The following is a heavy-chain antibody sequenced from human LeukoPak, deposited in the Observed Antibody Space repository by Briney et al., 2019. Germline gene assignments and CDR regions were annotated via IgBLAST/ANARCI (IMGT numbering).Heavy chain of an antibody. V-gene: IGHV1-69*04. CDR2: IIPILGIA. J-gene: IGHJ4*02. CDR3: ARASAGTSEGSDY. D-gene: IGHD1-1*01. Sequence: ASVKVSCKASGGTFSSYAIGWVRQAPGQGLEWMGRIIPILGIANYAQKFQGRVTITADKSTSTAYMELSSLRSEDTAVYYCARASAGTSEGSDYWGQGTLVTVSS. CDR1: GGTFSSYA.